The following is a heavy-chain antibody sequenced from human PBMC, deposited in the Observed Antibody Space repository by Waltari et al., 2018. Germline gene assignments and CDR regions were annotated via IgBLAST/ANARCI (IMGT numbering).Heavy chain of an antibody. V-gene: IGHV1-46*02. CDR1: AYTLDSFY. Sequence: QVQLVQSGAEVKKPGASVRISCTASAYTLDSFYVNWVRQAPGQGLEWMGILNQNGGSANYAESLQGRVTMNRDKSTGTVYMELRSLRSDDTAVYYCSRGRGGYRFGSFDLWGQGTLVTVS. CDR2: LNQNGGSA. CDR3: SRGRGGYRFGSFDL. D-gene: IGHD5-12*01. J-gene: IGHJ3*01.